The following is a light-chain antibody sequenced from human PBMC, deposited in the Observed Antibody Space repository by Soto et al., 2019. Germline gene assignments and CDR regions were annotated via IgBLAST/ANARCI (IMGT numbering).Light chain of an antibody. CDR1: QSVSSSY. CDR3: QQYNTWPRT. CDR2: GAS. J-gene: IGKJ1*01. Sequence: EIVLTQSPVSLSLSPGERATLSCRASQSVSSSYLAWYQQKPGQAPRLLIYGASSRATAVPARFTASGSGTEFTLTISSLQSEDFAVYYCQQYNTWPRTFGQGTKVDIK. V-gene: IGKV3-15*01.